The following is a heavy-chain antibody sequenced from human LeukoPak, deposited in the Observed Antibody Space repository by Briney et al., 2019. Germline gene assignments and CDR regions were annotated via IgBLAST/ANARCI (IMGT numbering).Heavy chain of an antibody. J-gene: IGHJ6*03. Sequence: GGSLRLSCAASGFTFSSYWMSWVRQAPGKGLEWVANIKQDGSEKYYVDSVKGRFTISRDNAKNSLYLQMNSLRAEDTAVYYCVRMIHYYYSYMDVWGKGTTVTVSS. D-gene: IGHD3-16*01. CDR1: GFTFSSYW. V-gene: IGHV3-7*01. CDR2: IKQDGSEK. CDR3: VRMIHYYYSYMDV.